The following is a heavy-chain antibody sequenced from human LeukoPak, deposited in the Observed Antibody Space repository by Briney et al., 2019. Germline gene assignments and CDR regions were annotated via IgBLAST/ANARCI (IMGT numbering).Heavy chain of an antibody. V-gene: IGHV3-74*01. J-gene: IGHJ4*02. CDR2: INSDGSTT. Sequence: GGALRLSFAAPALTFNINWMEWVRHAPGKGVVWVSRINSDGSTTNYADSVKGRFTISRDNAKNTLYLQMNSLRAEDTAVYYCTSYTSGWNWGQGTLVTVSS. D-gene: IGHD6-19*01. CDR1: ALTFNINW. CDR3: TSYTSGWN.